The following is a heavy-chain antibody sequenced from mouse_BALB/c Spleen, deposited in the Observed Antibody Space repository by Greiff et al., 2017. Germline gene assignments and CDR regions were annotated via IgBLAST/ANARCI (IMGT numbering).Heavy chain of an antibody. D-gene: IGHD1-2*01. J-gene: IGHJ2*01. CDR1: GFTFSDYY. V-gene: IGHV5-4*02. CDR2: ISDGGSYT. Sequence: EVQLVESGGGLVQPGGSLKLSCAASGFTFSDYYMYWVRQTPEKRLEWVATISDGGSYTYYPDSVKGRFTISRDNAKNNLYLQMSSLKSEDTAMYYCARDGGRRRGYFDYWGQGTTLTVSS. CDR3: ARDGGRRRGYFDY.